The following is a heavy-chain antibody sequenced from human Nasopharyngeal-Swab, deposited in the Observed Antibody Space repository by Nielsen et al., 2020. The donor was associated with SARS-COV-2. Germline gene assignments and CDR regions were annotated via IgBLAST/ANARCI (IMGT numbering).Heavy chain of an antibody. V-gene: IGHV3-53*04. Sequence: GESLKISCAVSGFTVSSNYMSWVRQAPGKGLEWVSVIYGGDSTYYADSVRGRFTVTRHISENTLYLQMNSLRAEDTAVYYCARARGGGYYYGMDVWGQGTTVTVSS. CDR3: ARARGGGYYYGMDV. CDR1: GFTVSSNY. CDR2: IYGGDST. J-gene: IGHJ6*02. D-gene: IGHD3-16*01.